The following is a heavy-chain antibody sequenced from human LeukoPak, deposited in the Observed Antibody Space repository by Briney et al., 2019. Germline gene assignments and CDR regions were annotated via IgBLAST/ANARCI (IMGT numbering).Heavy chain of an antibody. Sequence: SETLPLTCAVYGGSFSGYYWSWIRQPPGKGLEWIGEINHSGSTNYNPSLKSRVTISVDTSKNQFSLKLSSVTAADTAVYYCARAYSGSYYVWFDPWGQGTLVTVSS. CDR1: GGSFSGYY. CDR2: INHSGST. V-gene: IGHV4-34*01. CDR3: ARAYSGSYYVWFDP. D-gene: IGHD1-26*01. J-gene: IGHJ5*02.